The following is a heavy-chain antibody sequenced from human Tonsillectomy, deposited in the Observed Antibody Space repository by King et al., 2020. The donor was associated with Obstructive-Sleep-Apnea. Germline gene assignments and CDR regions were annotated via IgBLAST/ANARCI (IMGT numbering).Heavy chain of an antibody. J-gene: IGHJ5*02. Sequence: GQLVQSGGGLVQPGGSLRLSCAASGFTVSSNYMSWVRQAPGKGLEWVSVIYSGGSTYYADSVKGRFTISRHNSKNTLYLQMNSLRAEDTAVYYFARVVIAETVDTNWFDPWGQGTLVTVSS. CDR1: GFTVSSNY. V-gene: IGHV3-53*04. CDR3: ARVVIAETVDTNWFDP. D-gene: IGHD2/OR15-2a*01. CDR2: IYSGGST.